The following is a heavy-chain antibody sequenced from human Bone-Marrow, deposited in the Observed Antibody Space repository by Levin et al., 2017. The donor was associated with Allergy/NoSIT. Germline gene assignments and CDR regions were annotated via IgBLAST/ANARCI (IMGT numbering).Heavy chain of an antibody. V-gene: IGHV1-18*01. CDR2: ISAYSGKT. Sequence: ASVKVSCKASGYTFSDYGIAWVRQAPGQGLEWMGWISAYSGKTNYAQRFQGRVTLTAETSTTTLYMELRSLRSDDTAVYYCVRSGKYESRIYKSQICDYWGQGTLVTVSS. J-gene: IGHJ4*02. D-gene: IGHD3-22*01. CDR3: VRSGKYESRIYKSQICDY. CDR1: GYTFSDYG.